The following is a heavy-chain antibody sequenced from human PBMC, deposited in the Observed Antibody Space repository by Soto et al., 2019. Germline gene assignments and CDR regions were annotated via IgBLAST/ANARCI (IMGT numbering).Heavy chain of an antibody. V-gene: IGHV3-23*01. J-gene: IGHJ6*03. D-gene: IGHD4-17*01. CDR2: ISGSGGST. Sequence: HPGGSLRLSCAASGFTFSSHAMSWVRQAPGKGLEWVSAISGSGGSTYYADSVKGRFTISRDNSKNTLYLQMNSLRAEDTAVYYCAKSSGAYGDYVYYYMDVRGKGTTVTVSS. CDR3: AKSSGAYGDYVYYYMDV. CDR1: GFTFSSHA.